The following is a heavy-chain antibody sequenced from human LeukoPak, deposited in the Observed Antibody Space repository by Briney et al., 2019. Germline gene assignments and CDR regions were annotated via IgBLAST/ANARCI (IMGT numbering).Heavy chain of an antibody. CDR1: GYTFTGYY. Sequence: GASVKVSCKASGYTFTGYYMHWVRQAPGQGLEWMGWINPNSGGTNYAQKFQGRVTMTRDTSISTAYMELSRLRSDDTAMYYCARDLSGWYKDAFDIWGQGTMVTVSS. D-gene: IGHD6-19*01. J-gene: IGHJ3*02. V-gene: IGHV1-2*02. CDR3: ARDLSGWYKDAFDI. CDR2: INPNSGGT.